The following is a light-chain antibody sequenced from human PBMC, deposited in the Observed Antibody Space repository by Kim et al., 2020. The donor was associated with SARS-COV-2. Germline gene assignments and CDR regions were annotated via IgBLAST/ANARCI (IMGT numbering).Light chain of an antibody. J-gene: IGLJ1*01. CDR3: QAWDSSTHNYV. CDR2: QDS. Sequence: SYELTQPPSVSVSPGQTASITCSGDKLGDKYACWYQQKPGQSPVLVIYQDSKRPSGIPERFSGSNSGNTATLTISGTQAMDGADYYCQAWDSSTHNYVFGAGTKVTVL. CDR1: KLGDKY. V-gene: IGLV3-1*01.